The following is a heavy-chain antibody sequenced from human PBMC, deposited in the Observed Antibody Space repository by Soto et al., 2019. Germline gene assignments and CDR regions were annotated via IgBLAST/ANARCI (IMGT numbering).Heavy chain of an antibody. CDR1: GGTFNNYP. CDR3: ARGRGYSGDDHYYYFDMDV. V-gene: IGHV1-69*13. D-gene: IGHD5-12*01. CDR2: SIPIFGTA. J-gene: IGHJ6*02. Sequence: SVKVSCKASGGTFNNYPITWVRQAPGQGLEWMGGSIPIFGTANYAQKFQGRVTISVDESTSTAYMELSSLRSEDTAVYYCARGRGYSGDDHYYYFDMDVWGQGTTVTVS.